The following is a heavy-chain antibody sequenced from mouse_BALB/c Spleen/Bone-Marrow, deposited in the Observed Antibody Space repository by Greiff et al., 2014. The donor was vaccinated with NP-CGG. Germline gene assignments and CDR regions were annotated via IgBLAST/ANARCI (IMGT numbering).Heavy chain of an antibody. CDR1: EYEFPSHD. D-gene: IGHD2-4*01. CDR2: INSDGGST. J-gene: IGHJ4*01. Sequence: EVKLVESGGGLVQPGESLKLSCESDEYEFPSHDMSWVRKTPEKRLELVAAINSDGGSTYYPDTMERRFIISRDNTKKTLYLQTSSLRSEDTALYYCARHRYDYDGAMDYWGQGTSVTVSS. CDR3: ARHRYDYDGAMDY. V-gene: IGHV5-2*01.